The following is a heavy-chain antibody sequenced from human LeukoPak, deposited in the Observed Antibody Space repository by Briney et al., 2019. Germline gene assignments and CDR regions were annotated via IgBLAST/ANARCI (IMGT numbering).Heavy chain of an antibody. CDR2: IYHSGST. V-gene: IGHV4-4*02. D-gene: IGHD5-18*01. J-gene: IGHJ4*02. CDR3: ARGTYTYGPYYFDY. Sequence: SGTLSLTCAVSGGSISSSHWWSWVRQPPGKGLEWSGEIYHSGSTNYNPSLKSRVPISVDKSKNQFSLKLSSVTAADTAVYYCARGTYTYGPYYFDYWGQGTLVTVSS. CDR1: GGSISSSHW.